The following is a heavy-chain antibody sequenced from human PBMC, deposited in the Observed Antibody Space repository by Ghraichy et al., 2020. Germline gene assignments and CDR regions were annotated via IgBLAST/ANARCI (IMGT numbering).Heavy chain of an antibody. CDR1: GDSVSSDTAT. CDR2: TYYRSKWYY. D-gene: IGHD3-16*01. J-gene: IGHJ3*02. Sequence: SQTLSLTCVISGDSVSSDTATWNWIRQSPSRGFEWLGRTYYRSKWYYDYGTSVKSRASISPDTSKNQFSLQLNFVTPEDTAVYYCAKRGAWGTLDIWGQGTMVTVSP. V-gene: IGHV6-1*01. CDR3: AKRGAWGTLDI.